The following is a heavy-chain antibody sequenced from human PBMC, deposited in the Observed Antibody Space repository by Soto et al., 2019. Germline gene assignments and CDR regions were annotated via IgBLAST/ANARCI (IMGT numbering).Heavy chain of an antibody. V-gene: IGHV6-1*01. J-gene: IGHJ6*03. Sequence: SQTLSLTCAISGDSVSSNSAAWNWIRLSPSRGLEWLARTYYRSRWYNDYAVSVRSRITVNPDTSKNQFSLQLTSVTPEGTAVYYCAGTTSHQWYYMDVWGKGTTVTVS. CDR3: AGTTSHQWYYMDV. D-gene: IGHD1-7*01. CDR2: TYYRSRWYN. CDR1: GDSVSSNSAA.